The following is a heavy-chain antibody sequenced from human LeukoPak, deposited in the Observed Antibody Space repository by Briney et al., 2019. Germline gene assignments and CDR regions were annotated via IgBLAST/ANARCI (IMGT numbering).Heavy chain of an antibody. J-gene: IGHJ4*02. CDR1: GFTFSSYA. V-gene: IGHV3-23*01. CDR2: ISGSGGST. D-gene: IGHD3-22*01. Sequence: PGGSLRLSCAASGFTFSSYAMSWVRQAPGKGLEWVSAISGSGGSTYYADSVKGRFTISRDNSKNTLYLQMNSLRAEDTAVYYCAKTKPGDYYDSSGYYFNYWGQGTLVTVSS. CDR3: AKTKPGDYYDSSGYYFNY.